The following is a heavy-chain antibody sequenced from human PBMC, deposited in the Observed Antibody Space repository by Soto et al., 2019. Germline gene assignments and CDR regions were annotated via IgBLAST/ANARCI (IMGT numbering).Heavy chain of an antibody. V-gene: IGHV1-69*06. CDR3: ARGGALSTSWYWGDGLDS. Sequence: SVKVSCKASGYSFSSHAITWARQAPGQGLEWLGGLIPVFGTPSYAQKFQGRVTISADKSTNTSYLELRSLRSEDTAVYYCARGGALSTSWYWGDGLDSWGQGTQVTVSS. D-gene: IGHD6-13*01. J-gene: IGHJ4*02. CDR2: LIPVFGTP. CDR1: GYSFSSHA.